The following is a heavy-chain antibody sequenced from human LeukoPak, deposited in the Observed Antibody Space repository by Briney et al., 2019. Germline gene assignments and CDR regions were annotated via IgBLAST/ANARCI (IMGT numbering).Heavy chain of an antibody. CDR2: IYYSGST. Sequence: EWIGYIYYSGSTNYNPSLKSRVTISVDTSKNQFSLKLSSVTAADTAVYYCARVGATMVFDYWGQGTLVTVSS. CDR3: ARVGATMVFDY. J-gene: IGHJ4*02. D-gene: IGHD1-26*01. V-gene: IGHV4-59*01.